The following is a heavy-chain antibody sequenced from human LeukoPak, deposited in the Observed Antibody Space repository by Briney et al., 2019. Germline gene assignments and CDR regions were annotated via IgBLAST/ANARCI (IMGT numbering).Heavy chain of an antibody. CDR2: MSAAGGST. D-gene: IGHD3-16*01. J-gene: IGHJ4*02. V-gene: IGHV3-23*01. CDR3: AKWGSGIPFDY. Sequence: GGSLRLSCAASGFSVSSNAMSWVRQAPGKAPDWVSGMSAAGGSTYYADSVKGRFTISRDNSKNTLYLQMNSLRAEDTAVYYCAKWGSGIPFDYWGQGTLVTVS. CDR1: GFSVSSNA.